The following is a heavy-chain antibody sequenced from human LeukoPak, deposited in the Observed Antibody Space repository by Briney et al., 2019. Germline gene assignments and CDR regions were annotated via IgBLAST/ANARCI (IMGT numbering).Heavy chain of an antibody. CDR1: GFTFRSYW. J-gene: IGHJ4*02. CDR3: GRFGYVAAVDS. CDR2: IEPGGSAT. V-gene: IGHV3-7*01. D-gene: IGHD2-15*01. Sequence: PGGSLRLSCTASGFTFRSYWMTWVRQAPGKGLEWVANIEPGGSATYYVDSVKGRFTISRDNAKNLLYLQMNSLRAEDSAVYHCGRFGYVAAVDSWGQGALVTVSS.